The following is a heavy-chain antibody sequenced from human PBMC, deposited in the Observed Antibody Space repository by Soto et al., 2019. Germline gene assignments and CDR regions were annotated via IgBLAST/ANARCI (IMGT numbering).Heavy chain of an antibody. D-gene: IGHD4-17*01. J-gene: IGHJ4*02. CDR3: TPAYGDYTDDY. CDR2: IKSKTDGGTT. V-gene: IGHV3-15*07. CDR1: GFTFSNAW. Sequence: EVQLVESGGGLVKPGGSLRLSCAASGFTFSNAWMNWVRQAPGKGLEWVGRIKSKTDGGTTDYAAPVKGRFTISRDDSKNTRYLQMNSLKTEDTAVYYCTPAYGDYTDDYWGQGTLVTVSS.